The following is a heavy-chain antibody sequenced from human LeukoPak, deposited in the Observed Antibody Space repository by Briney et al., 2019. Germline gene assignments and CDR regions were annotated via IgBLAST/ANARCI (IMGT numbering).Heavy chain of an antibody. D-gene: IGHD3-22*01. Sequence: SETLSLTCTVSGGSISSYYWSWIRQPPGKGLEWIGYIYYSGSTNYNPSLKSRVTISVDTSKNQFSLKLSSVTAADTAVYYCATHGSYDSSGYYLGIFDYWGQGTLVTVSS. CDR2: IYYSGST. CDR3: ATHGSYDSSGYYLGIFDY. V-gene: IGHV4-59*08. J-gene: IGHJ4*02. CDR1: GGSISSYY.